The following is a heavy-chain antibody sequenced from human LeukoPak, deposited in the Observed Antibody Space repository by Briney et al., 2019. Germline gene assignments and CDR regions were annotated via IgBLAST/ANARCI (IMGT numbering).Heavy chain of an antibody. V-gene: IGHV3-7*01. J-gene: IGHJ4*02. CDR2: MKEDGSDI. CDR1: GFTFSYST. D-gene: IGHD3-10*01. CDR3: ATGGARFGRFEY. Sequence: GGSLRLSCVVSGFTFSYSTMTWVRQAPGKGLEWVARMKEDGSDIYYVDSVKGRFTISRDNAKNSLFLQMDSLRLDGTAVYYCATGGARFGRFEYWGQGSLVTVSS.